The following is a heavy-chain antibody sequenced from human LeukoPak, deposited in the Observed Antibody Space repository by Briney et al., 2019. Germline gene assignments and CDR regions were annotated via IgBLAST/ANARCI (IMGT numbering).Heavy chain of an antibody. V-gene: IGHV3-30*18. CDR1: GFCFSSSG. CDR2: ISFDGSKN. D-gene: IGHD6-19*01. J-gene: IGHJ4*02. Sequence: GGSLRLSCAASGFCFSSSGMHWVRQAPGKGLEWLTVISFDGSKNYYADSVKGRSTISRDNSKNMFYLQMNSLRTEDTALYYCAKDRGTYTSGIDYWGQGTLVTVSS. CDR3: AKDRGTYTSGIDY.